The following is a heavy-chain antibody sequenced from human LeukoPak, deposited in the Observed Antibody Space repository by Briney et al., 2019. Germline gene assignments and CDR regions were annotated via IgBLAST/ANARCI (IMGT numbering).Heavy chain of an antibody. J-gene: IGHJ4*02. Sequence: GGSLRLSCAASGFTFSSYEMNWVRQAPGKGLEGVAVISYDGSNKYYADSVKGRFTISRDNSKNTLYLQMNSLRAEDTAVYYCAKDRLGVGKYYYGSGSYGEFGYWGQGTLVTVSS. CDR1: GFTFSSYE. CDR2: ISYDGSNK. D-gene: IGHD3-10*01. V-gene: IGHV3-30*18. CDR3: AKDRLGVGKYYYGSGSYGEFGY.